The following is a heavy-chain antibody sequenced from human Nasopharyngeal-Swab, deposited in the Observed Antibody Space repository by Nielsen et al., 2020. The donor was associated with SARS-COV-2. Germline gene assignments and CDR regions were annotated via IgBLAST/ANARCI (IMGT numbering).Heavy chain of an antibody. Sequence: GGSLRLSCAASGFTFSSYDIHWVRQATGKGLEWVSAIGTAGDTYYPGSVKGRFTISRENAKNSLYLQMNSLRAGDTAVYYCARAHYGGTYYYYYGMDVWGQGTTVTVSS. CDR3: ARAHYGGTYYYYYGMDV. CDR2: IGTAGDT. V-gene: IGHV3-13*01. D-gene: IGHD4-23*01. J-gene: IGHJ6*02. CDR1: GFTFSSYD.